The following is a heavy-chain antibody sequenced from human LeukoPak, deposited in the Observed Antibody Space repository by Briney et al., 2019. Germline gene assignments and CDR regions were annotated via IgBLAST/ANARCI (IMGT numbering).Heavy chain of an antibody. D-gene: IGHD3-22*01. CDR1: GGTFSSYA. J-gene: IGHJ2*01. Sequence: GASVKVSCKASGGTFSSYAISWARQATGQGLEWMGGIIPIFGTANYAQKFQGRVTITADESTSTAYMELSSLRSEDTAVYYCARASYYYDSSGSGGWYFDLWGRGTLVTVSS. CDR2: IIPIFGTA. V-gene: IGHV1-69*13. CDR3: ARASYYYDSSGSGGWYFDL.